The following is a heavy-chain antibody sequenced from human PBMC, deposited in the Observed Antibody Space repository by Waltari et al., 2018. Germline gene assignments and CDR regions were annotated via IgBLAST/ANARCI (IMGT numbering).Heavy chain of an antibody. CDR1: GGSFSGYY. CDR2: INHSGST. CDR3: ARVSPIVTLQH. V-gene: IGHV4-34*01. Sequence: QVQLQQWGAGLLKPSETLSLTCAVYGGSFSGYYWSWIRQPPGKGLEWIGEINHSGSTNYNPSLKSRVTISVDTSKNQFSLKLSSVTAADTAVYYCARVSPIVTLQHWGQGTLVTVSS. J-gene: IGHJ1*01. D-gene: IGHD2-15*01.